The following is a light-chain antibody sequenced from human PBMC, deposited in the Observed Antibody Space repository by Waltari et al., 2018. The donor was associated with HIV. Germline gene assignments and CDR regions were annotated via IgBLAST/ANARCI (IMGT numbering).Light chain of an antibody. V-gene: IGLV2-23*01. CDR3: CSHAGSDTWV. J-gene: IGLJ3*02. CDR2: EAS. CDR1: RRDVGSYNL. Sequence: QSALTQPASVAGSPGQSITISFTGTRRDVGSYNLFSWCLQNPGTGPKGIIYEASKRPSGVSNRFSGSKSGNTASLTISGLQAEDEAYYYCCSHAGSDTWVFGGGTKLTVL.